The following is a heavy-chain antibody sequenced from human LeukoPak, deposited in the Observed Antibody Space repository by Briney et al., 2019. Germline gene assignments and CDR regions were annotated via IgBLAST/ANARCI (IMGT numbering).Heavy chain of an antibody. Sequence: SETLSLTCTVSGGSIGSYFWSWIRQPPGKGLEWIGYIYSSGSTNYNPSLKSRVTISLDTSKNQFSLKLSSVTAADTAVYYCARRYTSSWYFDYWGQGTLVTVSS. V-gene: IGHV4-59*03. CDR3: ARRYTSSWYFDY. J-gene: IGHJ4*02. CDR1: GGSIGSYF. D-gene: IGHD6-13*01. CDR2: IYSSGST.